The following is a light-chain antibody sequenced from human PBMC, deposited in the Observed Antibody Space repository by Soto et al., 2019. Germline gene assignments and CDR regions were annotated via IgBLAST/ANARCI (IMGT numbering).Light chain of an antibody. V-gene: IGLV2-8*01. J-gene: IGLJ2*01. Sequence: SALTQPPSASGSPGQSVTISCTGTSSDVGAHNYVSWYQQHPGKAPKLMIYEVNKRPSGVPDRFSGSKSGNTASLTVSGLHADDEADYYCISYAGTAYVAIGGGTKLTVL. CDR1: SSDVGAHNY. CDR2: EVN. CDR3: ISYAGTAYVA.